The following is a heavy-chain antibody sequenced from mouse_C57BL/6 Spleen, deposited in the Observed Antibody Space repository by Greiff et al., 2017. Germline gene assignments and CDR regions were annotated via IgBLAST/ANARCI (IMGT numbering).Heavy chain of an antibody. Sequence: QVQLQQSGPELVKPGASVTISCKASGYSFTSYYIHWVKQRPGQGLEWVGWIYPGSGNTKYNEKFKGKATLTADTYSSTAYMQSSSLTSADSAVYYCARSGFHWDFDVWGTGTTVTVSS. V-gene: IGHV1-66*01. CDR2: IYPGSGNT. J-gene: IGHJ1*03. CDR1: GYSFTSYY. D-gene: IGHD3-2*02. CDR3: ARSGFHWDFDV.